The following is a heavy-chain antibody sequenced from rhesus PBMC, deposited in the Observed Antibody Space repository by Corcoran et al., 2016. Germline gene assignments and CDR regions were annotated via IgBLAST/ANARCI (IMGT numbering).Heavy chain of an antibody. Sequence: QLQLQESGPGLVKPSETLSVTCAVSGGSISSSYWSWIRQAPGKGLEWMWYIYGSGSSTNYNPSLKSRVTLSVDTSKNQLSLKLSSVTAADTAVYYCASSYSSWSYRDYWGQGVLVTVSS. V-gene: IGHV4-169*01. CDR2: IYGSGSST. CDR3: ASSYSSWSYRDY. D-gene: IGHD6-13*01. J-gene: IGHJ4*01. CDR1: GGSISSSY.